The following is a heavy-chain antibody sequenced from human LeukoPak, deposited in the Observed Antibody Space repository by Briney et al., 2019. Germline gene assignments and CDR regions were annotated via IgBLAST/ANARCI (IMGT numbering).Heavy chain of an antibody. J-gene: IGHJ4*02. CDR2: IKQDGSEK. V-gene: IGHV3-7*03. D-gene: IGHD3-16*01. CDR3: ARDRGGGFDY. CDR1: GFTFSIYW. Sequence: GGSLRLSCAASGFTFSIYWMSWVRQAPGKGLEWVANIKQDGSEKYYVDSVKGRFTISRDNAKNSLYLQMNSLRAEDTAVYYCARDRGGGFDYWGQGTLVTVSS.